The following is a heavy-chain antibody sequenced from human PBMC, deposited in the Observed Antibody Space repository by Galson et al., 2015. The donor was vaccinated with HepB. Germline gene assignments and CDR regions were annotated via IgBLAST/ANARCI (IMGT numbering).Heavy chain of an antibody. D-gene: IGHD2/OR15-2a*01. Sequence: SLRLSCAASGFTFSSYGMHWVRQAPGKGLEWVAVISYDGSNKYYADSVRGRFTISRDNSKNTLYLQMNSLRAEDTAVYYCAKDFGVLSYGREGYFQHWGQGTLVTVSS. V-gene: IGHV3-30*18. J-gene: IGHJ1*01. CDR2: ISYDGSNK. CDR1: GFTFSSYG. CDR3: AKDFGVLSYGREGYFQH.